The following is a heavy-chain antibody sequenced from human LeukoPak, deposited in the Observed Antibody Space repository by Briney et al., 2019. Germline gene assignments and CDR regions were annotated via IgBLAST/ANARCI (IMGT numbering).Heavy chain of an antibody. D-gene: IGHD3-22*01. J-gene: IGHJ4*02. V-gene: IGHV4-34*01. Sequence: SETLSLTCAVYGGSFSGYCWDWIRQPPGRGLEWIGEITHGGSTNYNPSLKSRVTISVDTSKYQFSLRLTSVTAADTAVYYCARGRNYYDNSAYYSLIFDSWGQGTLVTVSS. CDR1: GGSFSGYC. CDR2: ITHGGST. CDR3: ARGRNYYDNSAYYSLIFDS.